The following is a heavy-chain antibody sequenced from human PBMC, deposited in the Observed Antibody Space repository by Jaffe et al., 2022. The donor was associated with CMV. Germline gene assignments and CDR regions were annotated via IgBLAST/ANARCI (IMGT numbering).Heavy chain of an antibody. V-gene: IGHV3-15*01. CDR2: IKSKPDGGTT. CDR1: GFTFSNAW. Sequence: EVQLVESGGGLVKPGGSLRLSCAGFGFTFSNAWMNWVRQAPGKGLEWVGRIKSKPDGGTTDYAAPVKGRFTISRDDSRDTVYLQMTSLKSEDTAVYYCSTGWYLDFWGRGTLVTVSS. J-gene: IGHJ2*01. CDR3: STGWYLDF.